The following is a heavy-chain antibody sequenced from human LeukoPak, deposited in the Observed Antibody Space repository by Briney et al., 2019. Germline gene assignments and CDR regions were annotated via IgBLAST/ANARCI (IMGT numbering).Heavy chain of an antibody. CDR2: INPNSGGT. CDR3: AREYCYGSGSYDY. D-gene: IGHD3-10*01. CDR1: GYTFTGYY. J-gene: IGHJ4*02. V-gene: IGHV1-2*04. Sequence: ASVKVSCKASGYTFTGYYMHWVRQAPGQGLEWMGWINPNSGGTNYAQKFQGWVTMTRDTSISTAYMELSRLRSDDTAVYYCAREYCYGSGSYDYWGQGTLVTVSS.